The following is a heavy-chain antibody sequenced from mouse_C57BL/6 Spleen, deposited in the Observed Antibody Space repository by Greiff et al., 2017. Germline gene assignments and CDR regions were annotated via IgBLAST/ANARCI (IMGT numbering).Heavy chain of an antibody. CDR2: IFPGSGST. CDR1: GYTFTDYY. V-gene: IGHV1-75*01. D-gene: IGHD2-5*01. Sequence: QVHVKQSGPELVKPGASVKISCKASGYTFTDYYINWVKQRPGQGLEWIGWIFPGSGSTYYNEKFKGKATLTVDKSSSTAYMLLSSLTSEDSAVYFCARRGIVTYFDYWGQGTTLTVSS. J-gene: IGHJ2*01. CDR3: ARRGIVTYFDY.